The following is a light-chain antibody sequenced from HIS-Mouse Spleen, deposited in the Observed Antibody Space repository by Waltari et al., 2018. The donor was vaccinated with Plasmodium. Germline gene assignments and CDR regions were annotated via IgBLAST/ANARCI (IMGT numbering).Light chain of an antibody. CDR3: QQYNNWPPYT. CDR2: GAS. V-gene: IGKV3-15*01. CDR1: QSVSSN. J-gene: IGKJ2*01. Sequence: EIVMTQSPATLSVSPGERAPLSCRASQSVSSNLAWYQQKPGQAPRLLIYGASTRATGIPARFSGSGSGTEFTLTISRMQSEDFAVYYCQQYNNWPPYTFGQGTKLEIK.